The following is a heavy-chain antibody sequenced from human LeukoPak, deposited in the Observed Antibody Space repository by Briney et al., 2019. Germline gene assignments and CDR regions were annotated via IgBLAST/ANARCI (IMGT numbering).Heavy chain of an antibody. CDR3: AKDRGDY. D-gene: IGHD3-16*01. Sequence: SGGSLRLSCAASGFTFSYSSMNWVRQAPGKGLEWVSYISSSGGTIYYADSVKGRFTISRDNAKNSLYLQMNSLRAEDTAVYYCAKDRGDYWGQGTLVTVSS. J-gene: IGHJ4*02. CDR2: ISSSGGTI. V-gene: IGHV3-48*04. CDR1: GFTFSYSS.